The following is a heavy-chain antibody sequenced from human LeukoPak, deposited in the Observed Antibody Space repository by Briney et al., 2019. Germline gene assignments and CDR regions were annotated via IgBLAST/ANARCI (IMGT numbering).Heavy chain of an antibody. J-gene: IGHJ4*02. CDR1: GFAFSTYG. V-gene: IGHV3-33*01. CDR2: IWPDGSNK. D-gene: IGHD1-26*01. Sequence: GTSLRLSCAAAGFAFSTYGIHWVRQAPGKGLEWVAVIWPDGSNKYYADSVKGRFTISRDNPKNTLYLHMSSLRAEDTAVYYCVRASGSYDYWGQGTLVTVSS. CDR3: VRASGSYDY.